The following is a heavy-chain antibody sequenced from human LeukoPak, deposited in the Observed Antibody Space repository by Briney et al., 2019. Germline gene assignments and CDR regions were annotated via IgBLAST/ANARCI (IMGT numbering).Heavy chain of an antibody. CDR1: GGTFSSYA. CDR2: IIPIFGTA. V-gene: IGHV1-69*13. Sequence: SVKVSCQASGGTFSSYAISWVRQAPGQGLEWMGGIIPIFGTANYAQKFQGRVTITADESTSTAYMELSSLRSEDTAVYYCARGYQLLYRNYYYYYYMDVWGKGTTVTVSS. J-gene: IGHJ6*03. D-gene: IGHD2-2*02. CDR3: ARGYQLLYRNYYYYYYMDV.